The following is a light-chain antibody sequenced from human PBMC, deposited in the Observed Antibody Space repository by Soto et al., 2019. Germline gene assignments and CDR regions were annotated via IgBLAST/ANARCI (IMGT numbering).Light chain of an antibody. CDR1: QSISGW. J-gene: IGKJ1*01. Sequence: DIQMTQSPSSVSASVGDRVTITCRASQSISGWLAWYQQKPGKAPKLLIYAASNLQSGVPSRFSGSGYGTEFTLTISSLQPENFATYYCQQANSFPTPFGQGTKVEIK. CDR2: AAS. V-gene: IGKV1-12*01. CDR3: QQANSFPTP.